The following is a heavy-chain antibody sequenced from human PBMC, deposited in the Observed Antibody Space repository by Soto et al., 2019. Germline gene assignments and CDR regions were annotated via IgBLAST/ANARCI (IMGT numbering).Heavy chain of an antibody. J-gene: IGHJ4*02. CDR1: GYTFTSYY. CDR3: AREYCSGGSCYWYFDY. Sequence: QVQLVQSGTEVRKPGASVKVSCKASGYTFTSYYMHWVRQAPRQGLEWMGIINPSGGSTSYAQKFQGRVTMTRDTSTSTVYMELSSLRSEDTAVYYCAREYCSGGSCYWYFDYWGQGTLVTVSS. V-gene: IGHV1-46*03. D-gene: IGHD2-15*01. CDR2: INPSGGST.